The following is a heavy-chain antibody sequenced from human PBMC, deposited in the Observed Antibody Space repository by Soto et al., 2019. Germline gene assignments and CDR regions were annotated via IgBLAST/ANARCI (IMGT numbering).Heavy chain of an antibody. CDR2: IDPSDSQT. D-gene: IGHD2-8*01. V-gene: IGHV5-10-1*01. Sequence: GESLKISCKGSGYSFAGYWITWVRQKPGKGLEWMGPIDPSDSQTYYSPSFRGHVTISVTKSITTVFLQWSSLRASDTAMYYCAKHIYDSDTGTNYHYYFDSWGQGTPVTVSS. J-gene: IGHJ4*02. CDR1: GYSFAGYW. CDR3: AKHIYDSDTGTNYHYYFDS.